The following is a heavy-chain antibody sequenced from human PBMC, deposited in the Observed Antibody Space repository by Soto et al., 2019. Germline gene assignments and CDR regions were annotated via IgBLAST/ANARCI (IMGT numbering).Heavy chain of an antibody. CDR2: INHSGST. V-gene: IGHV4-34*01. CDR1: GGSFSGYY. CDR3: AREYSGYDYYYYYMDV. Sequence: SETLSLTCAVYGGSFSGYYWSWIRQPPGKGLEWIGEINHSGSTNYNPSLKSRVTISVDTSKNQFSLKLSSVTAADTAVYYCAREYSGYDYYYYYMDVWGKGTTVTVSS. D-gene: IGHD5-12*01. J-gene: IGHJ6*03.